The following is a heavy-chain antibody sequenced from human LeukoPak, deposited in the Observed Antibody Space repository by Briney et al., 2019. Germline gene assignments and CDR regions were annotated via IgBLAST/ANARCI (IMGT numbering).Heavy chain of an antibody. Sequence: PGGSLRLSCAASGFTFSSYAMSWVRQAPGKGLEWVSAISGSGGSTYYADSVKGRFTISRDNSKNTLYLQMNSLRAEDTAVYYCAKKAIVVVVAATSYFDYWGQGTLVTVSS. CDR2: ISGSGGST. V-gene: IGHV3-23*01. CDR1: GFTFSSYA. J-gene: IGHJ4*02. CDR3: AKKAIVVVVAATSYFDY. D-gene: IGHD2-15*01.